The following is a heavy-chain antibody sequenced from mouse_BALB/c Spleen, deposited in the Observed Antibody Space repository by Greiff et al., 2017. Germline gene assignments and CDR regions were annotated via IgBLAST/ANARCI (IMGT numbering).Heavy chain of an antibody. D-gene: IGHD1-2*01. CDR3: ARGHITTATMDY. CDR2: IWAGGST. CDR1: GFSLTSYG. V-gene: IGHV2-9*02. J-gene: IGHJ4*01. Sequence: VQVVESGPGLVAPSQTLSITCTVSGFSLTSYGVHWVRQPPGKGLEWLGVIWAGGSTNYNSALMSRLSISKDNSKSQVFLKMNSLQTDDTAMYYGARGHITTATMDYWGQGTSVTVSS.